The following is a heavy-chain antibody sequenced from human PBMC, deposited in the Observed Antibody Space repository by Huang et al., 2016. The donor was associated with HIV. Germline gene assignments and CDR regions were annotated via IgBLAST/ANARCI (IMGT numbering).Heavy chain of an antibody. J-gene: IGHJ6*03. Sequence: QVQLVQSGSELKKPGASVKVSCKASGYTFTTYAVNWVRQAPGQGLQWMGWINTNNRKPTSDQGFRGRFVVSWDTSVNTTYLQISNLRAEDTAVYYCARGFRLYYGSGRPHYHYYHMDVWGKGTSVTVSS. CDR1: GYTFTTYA. CDR3: ARGFRLYYGSGRPHYHYYHMDV. D-gene: IGHD3-10*01. CDR2: INTNNRKP. V-gene: IGHV7-4-1*02.